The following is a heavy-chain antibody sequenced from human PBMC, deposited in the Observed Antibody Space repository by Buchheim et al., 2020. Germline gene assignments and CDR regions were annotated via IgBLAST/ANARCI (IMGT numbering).Heavy chain of an antibody. CDR2: FIPVFGVA. Sequence: QVQLVQSGAEVKKPGSSVRVSCKASGGTFNSYGISWVRQAPGQGLEWMGGFIPVFGVANFAQKFQGRLTITADKSTSTVFMELSSLKSEDTAMYYCAKGDRLLVQGDYYFYMDVWGKGTT. D-gene: IGHD2-8*02. J-gene: IGHJ6*03. V-gene: IGHV1-69*17. CDR3: AKGDRLLVQGDYYFYMDV. CDR1: GGTFNSYG.